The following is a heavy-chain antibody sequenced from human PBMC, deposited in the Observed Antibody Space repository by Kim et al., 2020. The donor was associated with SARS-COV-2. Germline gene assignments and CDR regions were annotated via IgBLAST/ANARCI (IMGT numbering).Heavy chain of an antibody. V-gene: IGHV3-9*01. Sequence: GGSLRLSCAASGFTFDDYAMHWVRQAPGKGLEWVSGISWNSGSIGYADSVKGRFTISRDNAKNSLYLQMNSLRAEDTALYYCAKDRDLNSGSWGGYYFDYWGQGTLVTVSS. J-gene: IGHJ4*02. CDR2: ISWNSGSI. D-gene: IGHD3-10*01. CDR1: GFTFDDYA. CDR3: AKDRDLNSGSWGGYYFDY.